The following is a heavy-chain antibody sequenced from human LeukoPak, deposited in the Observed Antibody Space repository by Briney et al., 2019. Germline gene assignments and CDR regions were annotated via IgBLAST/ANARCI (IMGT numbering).Heavy chain of an antibody. D-gene: IGHD3-22*01. CDR3: ARTTPHYYDSSGYYPPRFDY. CDR1: GFTFSSYW. Sequence: GGSLRLSCAASGFTFSSYWMSWVRQAPGKGLEWVANIKQDGSEKYYVDSVKGRFTISRDNAKNSLYLQMNGLRAEDTAVYYCARTTPHYYDSSGYYPPRFDYWGQGTLVTVSS. CDR2: IKQDGSEK. V-gene: IGHV3-7*01. J-gene: IGHJ4*02.